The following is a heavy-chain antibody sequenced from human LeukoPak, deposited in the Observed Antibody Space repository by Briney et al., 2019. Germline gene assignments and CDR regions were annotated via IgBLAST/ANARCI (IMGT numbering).Heavy chain of an antibody. CDR3: ARGPVTGIAARPVHNFDY. CDR1: GSTFSSYA. Sequence: SVKVSCKACGSTFSSYAISWVRQAPGQGLEWMGGIIPIFGTANYAQKFQGRVTITTDESTSTAYMELSSLRSEDTAVYYCARGPVTGIAARPVHNFDYWGQGTLVTVSS. CDR2: IIPIFGTA. D-gene: IGHD6-6*01. V-gene: IGHV1-69*05. J-gene: IGHJ4*02.